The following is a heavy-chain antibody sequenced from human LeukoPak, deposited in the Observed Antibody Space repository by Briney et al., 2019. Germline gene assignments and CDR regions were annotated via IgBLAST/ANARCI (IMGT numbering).Heavy chain of an antibody. Sequence: VSVNVSFKASGGTFSSYAISWVRQAPGKGLEWMGGFDPEDGETIYAQKFQGRVTMTEDTSTDTAYMELSSLRSEDTAVYYCATGWRELWYAFDIWGQGTMVTVSS. CDR3: ATGWRELWYAFDI. D-gene: IGHD5-18*01. CDR1: GGTFSSYA. J-gene: IGHJ3*02. V-gene: IGHV1-24*01. CDR2: FDPEDGET.